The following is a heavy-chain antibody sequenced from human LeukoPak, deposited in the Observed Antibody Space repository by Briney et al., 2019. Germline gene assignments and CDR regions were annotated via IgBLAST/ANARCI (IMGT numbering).Heavy chain of an antibody. CDR1: GFTFSSYS. V-gene: IGHV3-23*01. J-gene: IGHJ4*02. CDR3: AKSLNPFDY. Sequence: GGSLRLSCAASGFTFSSYSMNWVRQAPGKGLEWVSHITASGTAMFYADSVKGRFTISRDNSKNTLYLEMNSLRVEDTAVYYCAKSLNPFDYWGQGTLVTVSS. CDR2: ITASGTAM.